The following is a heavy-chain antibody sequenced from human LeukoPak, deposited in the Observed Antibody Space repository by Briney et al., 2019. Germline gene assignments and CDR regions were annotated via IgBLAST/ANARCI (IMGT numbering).Heavy chain of an antibody. Sequence: SETLSLTCAVYGGSFSGYYWSWLRQPPGKGLEWIGEINHSGSTNYNPSLKSRVTISVDTSKNQFSLKLSSVTAADTAVYYCARGGCGGDCYSSFDYWGQGTLVTGSS. J-gene: IGHJ4*02. CDR2: INHSGST. D-gene: IGHD2-21*02. CDR1: GGSFSGYY. CDR3: ARGGCGGDCYSSFDY. V-gene: IGHV4-34*01.